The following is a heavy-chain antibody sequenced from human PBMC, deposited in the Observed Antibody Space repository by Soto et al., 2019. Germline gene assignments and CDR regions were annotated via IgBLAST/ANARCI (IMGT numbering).Heavy chain of an antibody. J-gene: IGHJ4*02. CDR1: GGTFSTFG. CDR3: ARTAPMDAGDKYYYDF. Sequence: SVKVSCKTSGGTFSTFGISWVRQAPGQGLEWMGGIIPFFGTAEYSQKFEDRITITADESTNTVYMDLRSLTSEGTAIYYCARTAPMDAGDKYYYDFWGQGALVTVSS. D-gene: IGHD3-16*01. CDR2: IIPFFGTA. V-gene: IGHV1-69*13.